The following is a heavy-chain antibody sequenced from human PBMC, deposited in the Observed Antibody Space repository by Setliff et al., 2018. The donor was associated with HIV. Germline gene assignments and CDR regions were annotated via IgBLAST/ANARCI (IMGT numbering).Heavy chain of an antibody. CDR2: IAPSSGGI. Sequence: ASVKVFCKASGYTFTSYILHWVRQAAGQGLEWVGRIAPSSGGIHYAQKFQDRVTMTRDTSTSTVYMDLSRLRSEDTAVYYCAREFPGGTKGFDYWGQGTLVTVSS. CDR1: GYTFTSYI. V-gene: IGHV1-46*01. J-gene: IGHJ4*02. CDR3: AREFPGGTKGFDY. D-gene: IGHD1-1*01.